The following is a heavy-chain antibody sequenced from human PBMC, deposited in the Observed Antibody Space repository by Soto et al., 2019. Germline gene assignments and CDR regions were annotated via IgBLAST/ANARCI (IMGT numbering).Heavy chain of an antibody. D-gene: IGHD5-12*01. CDR3: ARDFGYSGYDLGDY. Sequence: GGSLRLSCAASGFTFSSYGMHWVRQAPGKGLEWVAVIWYDGSNKYYADSVKGRFTISRDNSKNTLYLQMNSLRAEDTAVYYCARDFGYSGYDLGDYWGQGTLVTVSS. CDR2: IWYDGSNK. V-gene: IGHV3-33*01. CDR1: GFTFSSYG. J-gene: IGHJ4*02.